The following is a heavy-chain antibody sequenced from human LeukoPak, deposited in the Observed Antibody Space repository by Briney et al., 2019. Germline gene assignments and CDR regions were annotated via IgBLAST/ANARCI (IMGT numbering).Heavy chain of an antibody. CDR1: GDSISGYY. CDR3: ARVYYYYYGMDV. J-gene: IGHJ6*02. CDR2: IHYSGST. V-gene: IGHV4-59*01. Sequence: SETLSPTCTISGDSISGYYWSWIRQPPGKGLEWIGYIHYSGSTNYNPSLKSRVTISVDTSKNQFSLKLSSVTAADTAVYYCARVYYYYYGMDVWAQGTTVTVSS.